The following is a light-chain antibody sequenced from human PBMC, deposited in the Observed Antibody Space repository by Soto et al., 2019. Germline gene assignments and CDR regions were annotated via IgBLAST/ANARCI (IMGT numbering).Light chain of an antibody. V-gene: IGLV2-8*01. J-gene: IGLJ2*01. CDR2: EVT. CDR1: SSDVGNYNY. Sequence: QSALTKPPSASGSPGQSITISCTGTSSDVGNYNYVSWYQQHPGKAPKLMIYEVTKRPSGVPDRFSGSKSGNTASLTVSGLQAEDEADYYCSSYAGSNNVIFGGGTKLTVL. CDR3: SSYAGSNNVI.